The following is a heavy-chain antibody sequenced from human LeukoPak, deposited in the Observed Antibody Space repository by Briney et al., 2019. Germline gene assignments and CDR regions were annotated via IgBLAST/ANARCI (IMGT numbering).Heavy chain of an antibody. CDR1: GYTFTSYG. J-gene: IGHJ6*02. D-gene: IGHD2-15*01. Sequence: GASVKVSCKASGYTFTSYGISWVRQAPGQGLEWMGWISAYNGNTNYAQKLQGRVTMTTDTSTSTAHMELRSLRSDDTAVYYCARDGYCSGGSCPRGYYYGMDVWGQGTTVTVSS. V-gene: IGHV1-18*01. CDR3: ARDGYCSGGSCPRGYYYGMDV. CDR2: ISAYNGNT.